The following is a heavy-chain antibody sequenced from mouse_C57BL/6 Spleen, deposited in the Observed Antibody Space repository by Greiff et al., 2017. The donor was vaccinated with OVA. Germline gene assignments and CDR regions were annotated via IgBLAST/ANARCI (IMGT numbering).Heavy chain of an antibody. Sequence: VKLMESGPELVKPGASVKISCKASGYAFSSSWMNWVKQRPGKGLEWIGRIYPGDGDTNYNGKFKGKATLTADKSSSTAYMQLSSLTSEDSAVYFCARQASGSSFDYWGQGTTLTVSS. D-gene: IGHD1-1*01. V-gene: IGHV1-82*01. J-gene: IGHJ2*01. CDR1: GYAFSSSW. CDR2: IYPGDGDT. CDR3: ARQASGSSFDY.